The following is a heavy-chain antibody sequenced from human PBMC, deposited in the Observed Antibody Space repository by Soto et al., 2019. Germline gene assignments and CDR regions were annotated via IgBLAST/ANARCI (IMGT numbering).Heavy chain of an antibody. CDR3: ARRWGEGRVGY. Sequence: QVQLQESGPGLVKPSGTLSLTCAVSGGSISSSNWWSWVRQPPGKGLEWIGEIYHSGNTNYNPSLKSRVTMAVDKSRNQFSLTLSSVTAADTAVYYCARRWGEGRVGYWGQGTLVTVSS. J-gene: IGHJ4*02. D-gene: IGHD3-10*01. CDR1: GGSISSSNW. CDR2: IYHSGNT. V-gene: IGHV4-4*02.